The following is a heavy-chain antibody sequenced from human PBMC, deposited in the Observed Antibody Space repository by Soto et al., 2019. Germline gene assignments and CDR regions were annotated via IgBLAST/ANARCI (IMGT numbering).Heavy chain of an antibody. D-gene: IGHD6-13*01. CDR3: ARGIAAAGTGDYYYYYGMDV. CDR2: IKQDGSEK. Sequence: GGSLRLSCAASGFPFSSYWMSWVRQAPGKGLEWVANIKQDGSEKYYVDSVKGRFTISRDNAKNSLYLQMNSLRAEDTAVYYCARGIAAAGTGDYYYYYGMDVWGQGTTVTV. CDR1: GFPFSSYW. V-gene: IGHV3-7*03. J-gene: IGHJ6*02.